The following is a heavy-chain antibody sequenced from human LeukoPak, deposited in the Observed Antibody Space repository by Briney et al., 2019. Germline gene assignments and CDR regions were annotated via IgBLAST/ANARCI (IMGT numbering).Heavy chain of an antibody. CDR2: IYHSGST. CDR3: ATSGDTAMGLFDY. D-gene: IGHD5-18*01. J-gene: IGHJ4*02. V-gene: IGHV4-38-2*02. CDR1: GGSISSGYY. Sequence: SETLSLTCTVSGGSISSGYYWGWIRQPPGKGLEWIGSIYHSGSTYYNPSLKSRVTISVDTSKNQFSLKLSSVTAADTAVYYCATSGDTAMGLFDYWGQGTLVTVSS.